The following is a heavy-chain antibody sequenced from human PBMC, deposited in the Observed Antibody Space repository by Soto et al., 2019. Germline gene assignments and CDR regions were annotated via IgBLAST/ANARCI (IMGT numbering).Heavy chain of an antibody. CDR3: ARHIKGLQLWLGWFYP. V-gene: IGHV1-18*01. CDR2: FSAYNGNT. CDR1: GYNFTSYG. D-gene: IGHD5-18*01. J-gene: IGHJ5*02. Sequence: QVQLGKSGAEVKKPGASVKVSCKASGYNFTSYGISWVRQAPGQGREWMGWFSAYNGNTNYAQQLQGGVTMTTETSTSTAYMELRSLRSDDTAVDYCARHIKGLQLWLGWFYPWGQGTLVTVSS.